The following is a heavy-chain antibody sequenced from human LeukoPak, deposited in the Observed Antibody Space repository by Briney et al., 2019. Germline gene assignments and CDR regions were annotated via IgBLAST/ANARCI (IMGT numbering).Heavy chain of an antibody. CDR1: GYTFTGYY. D-gene: IGHD3-16*02. CDR2: INPNSGGT. J-gene: IGHJ5*02. CDR3: AREGAESDHVWGSYRPNWFDP. Sequence: GASVKVSCKASGYTFTGYYMHWVRQAPGQGLEWMGWINPNSGGTNYAQKFQGRVTMTRDTSISTAYMELSRLRSDDTAVCYCAREGAESDHVWGSYRPNWFDPWGQGTLVTVSS. V-gene: IGHV1-2*02.